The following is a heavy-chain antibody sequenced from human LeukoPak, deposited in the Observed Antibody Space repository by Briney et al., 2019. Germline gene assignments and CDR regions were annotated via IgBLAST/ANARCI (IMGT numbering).Heavy chain of an antibody. Sequence: GGSLRLSCAASGFTFSSYGMHWVRQAPGKGLEWVAVISYDGSNKYYADSVKGRFTISRDNSKNTLYLQMNILRAEDTAVYYCAKRTPADRVAAPYYFDYWGQGTLVTVSA. CDR1: GFTFSSYG. J-gene: IGHJ4*02. V-gene: IGHV3-30*18. D-gene: IGHD6-13*01. CDR3: AKRTPADRVAAPYYFDY. CDR2: ISYDGSNK.